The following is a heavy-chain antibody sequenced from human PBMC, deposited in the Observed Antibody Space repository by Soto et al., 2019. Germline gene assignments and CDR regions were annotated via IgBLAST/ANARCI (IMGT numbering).Heavy chain of an antibody. CDR2: IHHSGNT. CDR1: GWSISNGHY. J-gene: IGHJ4*02. V-gene: IGHV4-38-2*01. Sequence: SETLSLTCAISGWSISNGHYGPWLRQPPVKALEWIAIIHHSGNTHYNPSVNGRVTISLDMSKNQLSIELTSVTAADTALYYCSVDYKNRYYFGYWGQGIQVTVSS. CDR3: SVDYKNRYYFGY. D-gene: IGHD4-4*01.